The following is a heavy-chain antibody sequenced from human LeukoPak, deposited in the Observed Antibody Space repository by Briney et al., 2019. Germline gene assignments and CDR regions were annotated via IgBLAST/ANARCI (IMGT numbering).Heavy chain of an antibody. CDR1: GFTFSSYW. CDR2: IKQDGSEK. Sequence: GGSLRLSCAASGFTFSSYWMSWVRQAPGKGLGWVANIKQDGSEKYYVDSVKGRFTISRDNAKNSLYLQMNSLRAEDTAVYYCARDKNMYSSSWNNWFDPWGQGTLVTVSS. CDR3: ARDKNMYSSSWNNWFDP. J-gene: IGHJ5*02. V-gene: IGHV3-7*01. D-gene: IGHD6-13*01.